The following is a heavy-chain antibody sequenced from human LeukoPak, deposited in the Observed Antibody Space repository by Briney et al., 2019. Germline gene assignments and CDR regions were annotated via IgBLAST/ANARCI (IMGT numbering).Heavy chain of an antibody. CDR2: IYYSGST. Sequence: SETLSLTCTVSGGSISSSSYYWGWIRQPPGKGLEWIGSIYYSGSTYYNPSLKSRVTISVDTSKNQFSLKLSSVTAADTAVYYCARVDYGSGSPSIDYWGQGTLVTVSS. V-gene: IGHV4-39*07. CDR1: GGSISSSSYY. J-gene: IGHJ4*02. D-gene: IGHD3-10*01. CDR3: ARVDYGSGSPSIDY.